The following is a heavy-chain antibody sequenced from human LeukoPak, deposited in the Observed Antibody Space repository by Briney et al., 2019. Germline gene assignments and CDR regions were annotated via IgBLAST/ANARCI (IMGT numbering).Heavy chain of an antibody. Sequence: GGSLRLSCAASGFSFNSFEMSWVRQAPGKGLEWVSYISSSGSTIYYADSVKGRFTISRDNARNSLYLQMNSLRAEDTAVYYCARGWYNSGYYCDYWGQGTLVTVSS. CDR1: GFSFNSFE. CDR3: ARGWYNSGYYCDY. CDR2: ISSSGSTI. D-gene: IGHD6-19*01. V-gene: IGHV3-48*03. J-gene: IGHJ4*02.